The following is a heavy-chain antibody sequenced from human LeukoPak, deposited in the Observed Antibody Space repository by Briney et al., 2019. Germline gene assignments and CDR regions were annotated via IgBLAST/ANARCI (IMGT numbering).Heavy chain of an antibody. CDR2: INWNGGST. Sequence: GGSLRLSCAASGFTFDDFGLSWVRQAPGKGLEWVSGINWNGGSTGYADSVKGRFTISRDNAKNSLYLQMNSLRAEDTAVYYCARQRTNWFDPWGQGTLVTVSS. CDR3: ARQRTNWFDP. J-gene: IGHJ5*02. V-gene: IGHV3-20*04. CDR1: GFTFDDFG.